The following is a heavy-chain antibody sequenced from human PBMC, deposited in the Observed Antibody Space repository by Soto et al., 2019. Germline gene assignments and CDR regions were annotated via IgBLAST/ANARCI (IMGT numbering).Heavy chain of an antibody. CDR1: GGTFSRYA. CDR2: IIPMFGTT. V-gene: IGHV1-69*06. Sequence: ASVKVSCKASGGTFSRYAITWVRQAPGQGLEWMGGIIPMFGTTNYAQKFQGRVTITADKVTRTTYMELSSLRSEDTAVYYCATDLNIVVVPAAEFYYYSGMDVWGQVTTVTVSS. J-gene: IGHJ6*02. CDR3: ATDLNIVVVPAAEFYYYSGMDV. D-gene: IGHD2-2*01.